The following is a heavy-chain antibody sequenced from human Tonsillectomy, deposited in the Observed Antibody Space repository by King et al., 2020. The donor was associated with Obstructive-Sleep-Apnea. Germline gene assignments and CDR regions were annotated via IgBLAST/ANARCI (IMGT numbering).Heavy chain of an antibody. D-gene: IGHD7-27*01. Sequence: QLQESGPGLVQPSETLSLTCTVAGGPVSFYFLSWIRQPPGKGLEYIGCAFNSGYTNSNPSLKSRVTISVDASKNQVSLKLTSVTAADTAVYYCARSTATPGVFDHWGQGAPVTVSS. J-gene: IGHJ4*02. CDR1: GGPVSFYF. CDR2: AFNSGYT. V-gene: IGHV4-59*08. CDR3: ARSTATPGVFDH.